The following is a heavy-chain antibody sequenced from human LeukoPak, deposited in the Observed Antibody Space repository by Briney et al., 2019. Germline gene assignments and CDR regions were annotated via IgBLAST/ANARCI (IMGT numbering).Heavy chain of an antibody. CDR3: ASLVERRRSGS. CDR1: GLTFSDYY. D-gene: IGHD1-1*01. V-gene: IGHV3-11*01. J-gene: IGHJ4*02. Sequence: GGSLRLSCAASGLTFSDYYMSWIRQAPGKGLEWVSYISSSGSTIYYADSVKGRFTISRDNAKNSLYLQMNSLRAEDKAAYYCASLVERRRSGSWGQGTLVTVSS. CDR2: ISSSGSTI.